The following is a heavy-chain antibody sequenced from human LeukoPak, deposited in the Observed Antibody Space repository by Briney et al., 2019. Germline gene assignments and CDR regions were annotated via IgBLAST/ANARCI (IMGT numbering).Heavy chain of an antibody. CDR1: GFTFRNYA. V-gene: IGHV3-23*01. CDR3: AKDLTYYYDSTGYYFGY. J-gene: IGHJ4*02. CDR2: ISDSGVST. Sequence: PGGSLRLSCAASGFTFRNYAMSWVRQAPGKGLEWVSVISDSGVSTYYADSVKGRLTISRDNSKNTLYLQMNSLRAEDTAIYYCAKDLTYYYDSTGYYFGYWGQGTLVTVSS. D-gene: IGHD3-22*01.